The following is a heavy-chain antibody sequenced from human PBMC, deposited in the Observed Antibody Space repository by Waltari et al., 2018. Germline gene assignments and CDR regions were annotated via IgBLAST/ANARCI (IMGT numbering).Heavy chain of an antibody. J-gene: IGHJ4*02. CDR3: GKDNGDYSFDY. Sequence: EVQLLESGGGLVQPGGSLRLSCAASGFPFRTYAMSWVRPAPGKGLEGVSALSGSGDKTYYTVSVKGRFTISRDNSRNTLYLQMDSLRPDDTAVYFCGKDNGDYSFDYWGQGTLVTVSS. CDR2: LSGSGDKT. V-gene: IGHV3-23*01. D-gene: IGHD4-17*01. CDR1: GFPFRTYA.